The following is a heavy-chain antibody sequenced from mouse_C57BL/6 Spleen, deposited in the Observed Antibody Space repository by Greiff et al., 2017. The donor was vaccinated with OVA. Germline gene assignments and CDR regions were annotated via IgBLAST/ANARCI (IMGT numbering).Heavy chain of an antibody. Sequence: VQLQQSGPELVKPGASVKISCKASGYSFTGYYMNWVKQSPEKSLEWIGEINPSTGGTTYNQKFKAKATLTVDKSSSTAYMQLKSLTSEDSAVYYCARGYDYENYFDYWGQGTTRTVSS. CDR1: GYSFTGYY. CDR2: INPSTGGT. V-gene: IGHV1-42*01. J-gene: IGHJ2*01. CDR3: ARGYDYENYFDY. D-gene: IGHD2-4*01.